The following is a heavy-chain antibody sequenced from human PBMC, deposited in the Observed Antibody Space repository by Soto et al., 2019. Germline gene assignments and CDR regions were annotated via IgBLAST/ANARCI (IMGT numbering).Heavy chain of an antibody. J-gene: IGHJ4*02. CDR3: ARESSGDFDY. CDR2: IYYSGST. D-gene: IGHD3-22*01. V-gene: IGHV4-59*01. CDR1: GGSISSYY. Sequence: SETLSLTCTVSGGSISSYYWSWIRQPPGKGLEWIGYIYYSGSTNYNPSLKSRVTISVDTSKNQFSLKLSSVTAADTAVYYCARESSGDFDYWGQGTLVTVSS.